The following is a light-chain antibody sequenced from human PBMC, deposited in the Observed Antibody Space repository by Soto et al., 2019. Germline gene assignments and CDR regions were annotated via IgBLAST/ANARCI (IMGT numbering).Light chain of an antibody. J-gene: IGKJ1*01. Sequence: EIVMTQSPPTLSVSPGERVTLSWRASQSVSSDLAWYQQKPGQAPGLLVYGASTRATGIPARFSASGSGTEFTLTINSLQSEDFAVYYCQQYNKWPRTFGQGNKVEI. CDR1: QSVSSD. CDR3: QQYNKWPRT. CDR2: GAS. V-gene: IGKV3-15*01.